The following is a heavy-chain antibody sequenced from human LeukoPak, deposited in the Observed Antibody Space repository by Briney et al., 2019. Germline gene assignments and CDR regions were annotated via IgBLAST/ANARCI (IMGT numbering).Heavy chain of an antibody. D-gene: IGHD6-25*01. CDR1: AGSITIDY. CDR2: IYASGIT. Sequence: KPSETLSLTCPVSAGSITIDYWSCIRQPPRKVMEWIGWIYASGITNYNPSLKSRVTISVDTSKNQFSLKLTSVTAADTAVYYCARLGSGWPFDYWGQGTLVTVSS. J-gene: IGHJ4*02. V-gene: IGHV4-4*09. CDR3: ARLGSGWPFDY.